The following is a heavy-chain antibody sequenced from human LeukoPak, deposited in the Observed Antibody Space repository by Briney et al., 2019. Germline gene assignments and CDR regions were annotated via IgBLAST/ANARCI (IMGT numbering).Heavy chain of an antibody. CDR2: IYSGGST. CDR3: ARDKLGGLDY. J-gene: IGHJ4*02. Sequence: GGSLRLSCAPFGFTFSSYEMNWVRQAPGKGLEWVSVIYSGGSTYYADSVKGRFTISRDNSKNTLYLQMNSLRAEDTAVYYCARDKLGGLDYWGQGTLVTVSS. V-gene: IGHV3-53*05. CDR1: GFTFSSYE. D-gene: IGHD2-15*01.